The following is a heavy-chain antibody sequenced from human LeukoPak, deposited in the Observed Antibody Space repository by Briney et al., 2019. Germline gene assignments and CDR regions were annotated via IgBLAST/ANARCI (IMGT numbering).Heavy chain of an antibody. J-gene: IGHJ1*01. CDR2: ISSSSSTI. D-gene: IGHD6-19*01. CDR3: ARGSGYSSGWY. Sequence: GGSLRLSCAASGFTFSSYSMNWVRQAPGKGLEWVSYISSSSSTIYYADSVKGRFTISRDNAKNSLYLQMDSLRAEDTAVYYCARGSGYSSGWYWGQGTLVTVPS. CDR1: GFTFSSYS. V-gene: IGHV3-48*01.